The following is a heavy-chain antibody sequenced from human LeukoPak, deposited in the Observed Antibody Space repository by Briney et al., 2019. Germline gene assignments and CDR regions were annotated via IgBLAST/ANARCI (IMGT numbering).Heavy chain of an antibody. CDR3: ARQLSGRLMTFDY. V-gene: IGHV4-61*01. J-gene: IGHJ4*02. D-gene: IGHD1-1*01. CDR2: IYYSGST. Sequence: SETLSLTCTVSGGSVSSGSYFWTWIRQPPGKGLEWIGNIYYSGSTTYNPSLKSRVTISIDTSKNQFSLRLSSVTAADTAVYYCARQLSGRLMTFDYWGQGTLVTVSS. CDR1: GGSVSSGSYF.